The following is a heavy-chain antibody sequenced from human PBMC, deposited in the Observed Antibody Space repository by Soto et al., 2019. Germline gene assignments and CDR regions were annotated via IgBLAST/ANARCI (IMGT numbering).Heavy chain of an antibody. CDR1: GLTFPTDD. CDR2: IIPILGIA. CDR3: AKTTLQGVYYTGIRGSDYYLAY. J-gene: IGHJ4*02. Sequence: GASVKVSCKASGLTFPTDDIIWVRQAPGQGLEWMGRIIPILGIANYAQKFQGRVTITADKSTSTAYMELSSLRSEDTAVYYCAKTTLQGVYYTGIRGSDYYLAYWGQGTLVTVSP. V-gene: IGHV1-69*04. D-gene: IGHD3-3*01.